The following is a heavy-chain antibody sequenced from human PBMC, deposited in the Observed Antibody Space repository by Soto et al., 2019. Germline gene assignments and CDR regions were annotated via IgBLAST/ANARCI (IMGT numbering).Heavy chain of an antibody. CDR1: GYNFTSYG. V-gene: IGHV1-18*04. D-gene: IGHD2-15*01. CDR2: ISAYNGNT. Sequence: PSAKVSCKDSGYNFTSYGISWARQAPGQGLERMGRISAYNGNTNYAQKLQGRVTMTTDKSTSTAYMELRSLSSDDTAVYYCARDRDGYCRAGSCPRRGYYYYGMDVWGQGTTVTVSS. CDR3: ARDRDGYCRAGSCPRRGYYYYGMDV. J-gene: IGHJ6*02.